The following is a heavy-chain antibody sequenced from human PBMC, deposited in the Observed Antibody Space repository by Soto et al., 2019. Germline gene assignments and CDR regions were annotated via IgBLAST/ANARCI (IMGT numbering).Heavy chain of an antibody. V-gene: IGHV1-69*06. CDR3: ARASYYYDSSGPNNWFDP. D-gene: IGHD3-22*01. J-gene: IGHJ5*02. CDR2: IIPIFGTA. CDR1: GGTFSGYA. Sequence: ASVKVSCKASGGTFSGYAISWVRQAPGQGXEWMGGIIPIFGTANYAQKFQGRVTITADKSTSTAYMELSSLRSEDTAVYYCARASYYYDSSGPNNWFDPWGQGTLVTVSS.